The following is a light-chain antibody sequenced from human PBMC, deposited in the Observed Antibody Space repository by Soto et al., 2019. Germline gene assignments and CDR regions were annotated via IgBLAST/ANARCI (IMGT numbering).Light chain of an antibody. CDR2: GNS. Sequence: QCVLTQPPSVSGAPGQRVTISCTGSSSNIVAGYDVHWYQQLPGTAPKLLIYGNSNRPSVVPDRFSGSKSVTSASLAITGLQAEDEADYYCQSYDSSLNGVIFGGGTKLTVL. J-gene: IGLJ2*01. V-gene: IGLV1-40*01. CDR1: SSNIVAGYD. CDR3: QSYDSSLNGVI.